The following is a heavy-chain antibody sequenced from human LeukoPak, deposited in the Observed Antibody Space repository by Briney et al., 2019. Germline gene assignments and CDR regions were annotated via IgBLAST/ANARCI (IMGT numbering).Heavy chain of an antibody. CDR3: ARALREDFWSGDSPLYFAY. V-gene: IGHV1-2*02. J-gene: IGHJ4*02. Sequence: ASVKVSCNASGHTLTSYYMHWVRQAPGQGLEWMGWMNPDNGGTNYAQKFQGKFTMTWDTSISTSYMEVSRLRSDDTAVYYCARALREDFWSGDSPLYFAYWGQGTLVTVSS. CDR2: MNPDNGGT. D-gene: IGHD3-3*01. CDR1: GHTLTSYY.